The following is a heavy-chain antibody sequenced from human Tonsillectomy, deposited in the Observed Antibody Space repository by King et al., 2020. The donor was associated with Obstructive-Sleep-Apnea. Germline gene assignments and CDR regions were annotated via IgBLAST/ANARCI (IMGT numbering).Heavy chain of an antibody. J-gene: IGHJ6*02. D-gene: IGHD6-13*01. Sequence: VQLVESGGGVVQPGRSLRLSCVASGFTFSGYAMDWVRQAPGKGLEWVAVISYDGNTKYYADSVKGRFTISRDNSKKTLYLQMNSLRDDETAVYFCAKAPGRLSIAPAVDYYYGMDVWGHGTTVSVSS. CDR2: ISYDGNTK. CDR1: GFTFSGYA. V-gene: IGHV3-30*04. CDR3: AKAPGRLSIAPAVDYYYGMDV.